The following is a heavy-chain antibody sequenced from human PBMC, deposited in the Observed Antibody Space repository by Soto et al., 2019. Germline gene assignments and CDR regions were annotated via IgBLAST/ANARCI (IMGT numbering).Heavy chain of an antibody. CDR1: GFTVSSNY. J-gene: IGHJ6*02. D-gene: IGHD1-26*01. CDR3: ARDTPFSGSSAIYYGMDV. V-gene: IGHV3-53*01. Sequence: PGGSLRLSCAASGFTVSSNYMSWVRHAPGKGLEWVSVIYSGGSTYYADSVKGRFTISRDNSKNTLYLQMNSLRAEDTAVYYCARDTPFSGSSAIYYGMDVWGQGTTVTVSS. CDR2: IYSGGST.